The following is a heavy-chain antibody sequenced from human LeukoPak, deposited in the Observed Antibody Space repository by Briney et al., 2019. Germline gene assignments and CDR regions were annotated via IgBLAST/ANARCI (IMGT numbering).Heavy chain of an antibody. V-gene: IGHV1-2*02. J-gene: IGHJ6*03. CDR3: ARSHVNFIQLWPMDV. CDR2: INPNSGGT. D-gene: IGHD5-18*01. CDR1: GYTFTGYY. Sequence: ASVKVSCKASGYTFTGYYVHWVRQAPGQGLEWMGWINPNSGGTNYAQKFQGRVTMTRDTSISTAYMELSRLRSDDTAVYYCARSHVNFIQLWPMDVWGKGTTVTVSS.